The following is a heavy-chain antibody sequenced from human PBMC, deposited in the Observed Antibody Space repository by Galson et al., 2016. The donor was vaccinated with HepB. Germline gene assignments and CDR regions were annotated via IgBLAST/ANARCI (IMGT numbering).Heavy chain of an antibody. D-gene: IGHD1-26*01. V-gene: IGHV3-53*05. J-gene: IGHJ4*02. Sequence: SLRLSCAASGFTVTGSYMSWVRQAPGQGLEWVSVIYSGGATYYTDSVRGRFTISRDDSKNTLFLQMDSLRPKDTAAYYCARGLVGSTTAFDSWGQGTLVAVSS. CDR1: GFTVTGSY. CDR3: ARGLVGSTTAFDS. CDR2: IYSGGAT.